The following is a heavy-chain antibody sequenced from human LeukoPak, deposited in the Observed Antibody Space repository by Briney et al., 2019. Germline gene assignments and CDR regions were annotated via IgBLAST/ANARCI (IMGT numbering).Heavy chain of an antibody. V-gene: IGHV5-51*01. CDR3: ARLLAAPYYINF. Sequence: GESLKISCKGSGYKFTNYWIAWVRQMPGQGLEWLGIIYPRDSDTRYSPSFQGQVSISVDTSIDTAYLQWSSVKASDTAMYYCARLLAAPYYINFLGQGTLVNVSS. CDR1: GYKFTNYW. D-gene: IGHD6-25*01. J-gene: IGHJ4*02. CDR2: IYPRDSDT.